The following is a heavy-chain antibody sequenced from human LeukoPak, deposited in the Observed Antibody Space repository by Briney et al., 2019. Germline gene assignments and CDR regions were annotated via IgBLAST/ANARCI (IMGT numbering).Heavy chain of an antibody. CDR2: ISSSSTTI. CDR3: ARVKIFGVVMAYDY. V-gene: IGHV3-48*04. Sequence: GGSLRLSCAASGFTFSSHNMNWVRQAPGKGLEWVSYISSSSTTIYQADSVKGRFAISRDNAKNSLYLQMNSLRAEDTAVYYCARVKIFGVVMAYDYWGQGTLVTVSS. CDR1: GFTFSSHN. D-gene: IGHD3-3*01. J-gene: IGHJ4*02.